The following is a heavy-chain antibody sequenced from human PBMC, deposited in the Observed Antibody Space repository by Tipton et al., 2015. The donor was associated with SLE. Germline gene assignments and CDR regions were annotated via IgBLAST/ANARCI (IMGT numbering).Heavy chain of an antibody. CDR3: ARYMGESLLKNWFDP. V-gene: IGHV5-51*03. CDR1: GYSFANYW. J-gene: IGHJ5*02. Sequence: QLVQSGAEVKKPGESLKISCKGSGYSFANYWIGWVRQMPGKSLEWMGIIYPDDSDTRFSPSFEGQVTMSVEKSINTAYLQWSSLKASDTAIYYCARYMGESLLKNWFDPWGQGTLVTVSS. D-gene: IGHD3-10*01. CDR2: IYPDDSDT.